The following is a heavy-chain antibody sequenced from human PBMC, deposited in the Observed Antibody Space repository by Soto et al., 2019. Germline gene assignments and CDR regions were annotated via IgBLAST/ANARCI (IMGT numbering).Heavy chain of an antibody. V-gene: IGHV4-31*03. Sequence: QVQLQESGPGLVKPSQTLSLTCTVSGDSINNNNFYWSWIRQYPGKGLEWIGYIYHSGSTYYNPSLKSRVTISVDTSRNQFSLKLSSVTAADTAVYYGATSSIGDSSGYFPFWGQGTLVTVSS. J-gene: IGHJ4*02. CDR2: IYHSGST. CDR3: ATSSIGDSSGYFPF. CDR1: GDSINNNNFY. D-gene: IGHD3-22*01.